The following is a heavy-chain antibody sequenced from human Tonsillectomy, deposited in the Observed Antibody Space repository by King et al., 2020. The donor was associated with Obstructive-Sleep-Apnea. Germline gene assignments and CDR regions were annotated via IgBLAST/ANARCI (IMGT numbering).Heavy chain of an antibody. CDR2: IYYSGST. Sequence: PLQESGPGLVKPSQTLSLTCTVSGGSISSGGYYWSWIRQHPGKGLEWIGYIYYSGSTYYNPSLKSRVTISVDTSKNQFSLKLSSVTAADTAVYYCARFTVVKNHFSPRIDYWGQGTLVTVSS. V-gene: IGHV4-31*03. D-gene: IGHD4-23*01. J-gene: IGHJ4*02. CDR1: GGSISSGGYY. CDR3: ARFTVVKNHFSPRIDY.